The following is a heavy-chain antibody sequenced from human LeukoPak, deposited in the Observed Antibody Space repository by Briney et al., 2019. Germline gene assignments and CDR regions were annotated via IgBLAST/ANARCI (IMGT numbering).Heavy chain of an antibody. CDR3: AREGHSSGYYCDY. CDR2: IKQDGSEK. D-gene: IGHD3-22*01. CDR1: GFTFSSYW. Sequence: GGSLRLSCAASGFTFSSYWMSWVRQAPGKGLEWVANIKQDGSEKYYVDSVKGRFTISRDNAKNSLYLQMNSLRAEDTAVYYCAREGHSSGYYCDYWGQGTLVTVSS. J-gene: IGHJ4*02. V-gene: IGHV3-7*01.